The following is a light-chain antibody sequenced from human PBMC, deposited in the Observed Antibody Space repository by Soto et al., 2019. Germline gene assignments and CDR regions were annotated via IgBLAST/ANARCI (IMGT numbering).Light chain of an antibody. Sequence: ALTQPASVSGSPGQSITISCTETSSDVGGYNYVSWYQQHPGKAPKLMIYEVSNRPSGVSNRFSGSKSGNTASLTISGLQAEDEADYYCSSYTSSSTLVFGTGTKLTVL. CDR1: SSDVGGYNY. CDR2: EVS. CDR3: SSYTSSSTLV. J-gene: IGLJ1*01. V-gene: IGLV2-14*01.